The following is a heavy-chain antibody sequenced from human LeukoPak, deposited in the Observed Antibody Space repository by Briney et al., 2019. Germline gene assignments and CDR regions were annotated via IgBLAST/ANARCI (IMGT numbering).Heavy chain of an antibody. D-gene: IGHD5-12*01. V-gene: IGHV3-23*01. CDR3: AKDRMWSIVATIPYAFDI. J-gene: IGHJ3*02. CDR2: ISGSGGST. CDR1: GGSFSGYY. Sequence: ETLSLTCAVYGGSFSGYYWSWIRQPPGKGLEWVSAISGSGGSTYYADSVKGRFIISRDNSKNTLYLQMNSLRAEDTAVYYCAKDRMWSIVATIPYAFDIWGQGTMVTVSS.